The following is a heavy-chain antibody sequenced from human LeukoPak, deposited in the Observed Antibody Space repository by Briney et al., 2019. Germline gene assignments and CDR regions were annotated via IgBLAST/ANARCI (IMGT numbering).Heavy chain of an antibody. CDR3: VRAVPAAILGAFDI. CDR1: GFVFSHYS. J-gene: IGHJ3*02. V-gene: IGHV3-66*01. D-gene: IGHD2-2*02. Sequence: PGGSLRLSCAVSGFVFSHYSMNWVRQAPGKGLEWVSVIYSGDSTYYADSVKGRFTISRDNAKNSLYLQMNSLRAEDTAMYYCVRAVPAAILGAFDIWGQGTMVTVSS. CDR2: IYSGDST.